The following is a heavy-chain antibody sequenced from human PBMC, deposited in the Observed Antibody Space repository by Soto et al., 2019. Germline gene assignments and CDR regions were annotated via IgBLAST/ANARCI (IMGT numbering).Heavy chain of an antibody. J-gene: IGHJ2*01. CDR2: IKQDGSEK. CDR1: GFTFSSYW. CDR3: ARGRGLTVIPYWYFDL. V-gene: IGHV3-7*01. D-gene: IGHD7-27*01. Sequence: EVQLVESGGGLVQPGGSLRLPCAASGFTFSSYWMSWVRQAPGKGLEWVANIKQDGSEKYYVDSVKGRFTISRDNAKNSLYLKRNSLRAEDTAVYYCARGRGLTVIPYWYFDLWGRGTLVTVSS.